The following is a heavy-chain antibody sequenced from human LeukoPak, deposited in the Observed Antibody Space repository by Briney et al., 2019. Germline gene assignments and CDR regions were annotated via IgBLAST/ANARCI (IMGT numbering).Heavy chain of an antibody. CDR2: IIPIFGTA. CDR1: GGTFSSYA. V-gene: IGHV1-69*01. CDR3: ARVLGYCSSTSCYFDY. J-gene: IGHJ4*02. D-gene: IGHD2-2*01. Sequence: SVKVSCKASGGTFSSYAISWVRQAPGQGLEWMGGIIPIFGTANYAQKFQGRLTITADESTSTAYMELSSLRSEDTAVYYCARVLGYCSSTSCYFDYWGQGTLVTASS.